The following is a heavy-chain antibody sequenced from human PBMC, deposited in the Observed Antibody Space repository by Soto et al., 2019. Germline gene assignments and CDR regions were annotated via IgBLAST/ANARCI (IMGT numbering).Heavy chain of an antibody. CDR3: ARDALKRYCSGGSCYGPSYYYGMDV. V-gene: IGHV4-31*03. CDR2: IYYSGRT. Sequence: QVQLQESGPGLVKPSQTLSLTCTVSGGSISSGGYYWSWIRQHPGKGLEWIGDIYYSGRTYYNPSLKRRVTISVDTPKHQFSLKLSSVTAADTAVYYCARDALKRYCSGGSCYGPSYYYGMDVWGPVTTVTVSS. J-gene: IGHJ6*02. D-gene: IGHD2-15*01. CDR1: GGSISSGGYY.